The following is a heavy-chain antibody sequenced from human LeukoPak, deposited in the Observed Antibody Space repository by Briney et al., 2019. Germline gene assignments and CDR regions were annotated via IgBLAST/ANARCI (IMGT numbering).Heavy chain of an antibody. CDR2: ISSSSRTM. Sequence: QPGGSLRLPCAASGFTFSTYNMNWVRQAPGKGLEWVSYISSSSRTMYYADSVKGRFTISRDNDKNSLYLQMNSLRDEDTAVYYCARGSYSFDYWGQGTLVTVSS. CDR1: GFTFSTYN. CDR3: ARGSYSFDY. V-gene: IGHV3-48*02. J-gene: IGHJ4*02. D-gene: IGHD1-26*01.